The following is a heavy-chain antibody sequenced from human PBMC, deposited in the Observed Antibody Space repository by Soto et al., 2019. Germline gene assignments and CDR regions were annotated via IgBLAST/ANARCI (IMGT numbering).Heavy chain of an antibody. J-gene: IGHJ6*02. CDR3: AMGYYDSSGYYYAKRDYYYGMDV. Sequence: GESLKISCKGSGYSFTSYWIGWVRQMPGKGLEWMGIIYPGDSDTRYSPSFQGQVTISADKSISTAYLQWSSLKASDTAMYYCAMGYYDSSGYYYAKRDYYYGMDVWGQGTTVTVSS. CDR2: IYPGDSDT. V-gene: IGHV5-51*01. D-gene: IGHD3-22*01. CDR1: GYSFTSYW.